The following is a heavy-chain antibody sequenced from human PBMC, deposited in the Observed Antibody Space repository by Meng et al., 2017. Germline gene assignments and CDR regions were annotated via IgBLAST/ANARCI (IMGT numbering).Heavy chain of an antibody. CDR1: GFTFSSYW. CDR2: IKEDGSEK. CDR3: ARDEKGLWFLDP. D-gene: IGHD3-10*01. Sequence: GESLKISCAASGFTFSSYWMSWVRQAPGKGLEWVANIKEDGSEKNYVDSVKGRFTISRDNAKNSLYLQMNSLRAEDTAVYYCARDEKGLWFLDPWGQGTLVTVSS. J-gene: IGHJ5*02. V-gene: IGHV3-7*01.